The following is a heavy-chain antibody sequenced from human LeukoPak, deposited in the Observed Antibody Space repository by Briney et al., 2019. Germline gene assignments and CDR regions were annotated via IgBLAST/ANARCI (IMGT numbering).Heavy chain of an antibody. CDR2: ISSSSSYI. J-gene: IGHJ3*02. CDR1: GFTFSSYS. Sequence: GGSLRLSCAASGFTFSSYSMNWVRQAPGKGLEWVSSISSSSSYIYYADSVKGRFTISRDNAKNSLYLQMNSLRAEDTAVYYCARDVHYYDSSGYFAPDAFDIWGQGTMVTVSS. D-gene: IGHD3-22*01. CDR3: ARDVHYYDSSGYFAPDAFDI. V-gene: IGHV3-21*01.